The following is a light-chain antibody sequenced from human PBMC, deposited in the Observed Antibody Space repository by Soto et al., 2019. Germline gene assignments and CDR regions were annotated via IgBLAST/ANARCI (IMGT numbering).Light chain of an antibody. V-gene: IGKV1-6*01. CDR1: QDIRND. CDR3: LQDYIYPWT. Sequence: QMTQSPSSLSASVGNRVTITCRASQDIRNDLGWFQQKPGKAPKLLINTASTLQSGVSSRFSGSGSGTDFTLTISSLQPEDFATYYCLQDYIYPWTFGQGTKVDIK. J-gene: IGKJ1*01. CDR2: TAS.